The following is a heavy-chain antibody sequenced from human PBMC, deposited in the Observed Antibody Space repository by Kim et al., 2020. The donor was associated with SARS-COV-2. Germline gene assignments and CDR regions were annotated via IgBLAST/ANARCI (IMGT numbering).Heavy chain of an antibody. V-gene: IGHV3-74*01. Sequence: GGSLRLSCAASGFPLSDFYMDWVRQAPGKGLEWVSHVNSDGSFRRYADSVKGRFTISRDNARNLLFLQMNSLTAEDTAVYYCARNDELGQCSRTNWNRCYGLAVWGQGTPVTVSS. CDR2: VNSDGSFR. J-gene: IGHJ6*02. D-gene: IGHD2-2*01. CDR1: GFPLSDFY. CDR3: ARNDELGQCSRTNWNRCYGLAV.